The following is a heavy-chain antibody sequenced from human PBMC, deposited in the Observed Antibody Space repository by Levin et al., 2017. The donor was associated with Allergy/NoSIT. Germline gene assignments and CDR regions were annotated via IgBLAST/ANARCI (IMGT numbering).Heavy chain of an antibody. Sequence: GESLKISCAASGFTVRDYYMSWVRQAPGKGLEWVSVIRRDGTTYYADFAKGRFTISRDNSKNTVYLQMNSLRGEDTAVYYCAREEPRDGYNDPTPYWAQGTLVTVSS. CDR3: AREEPRDGYNDPTPY. V-gene: IGHV3-53*01. CDR2: IRRDGTT. J-gene: IGHJ4*02. CDR1: GFTVRDYY. D-gene: IGHD5-24*01.